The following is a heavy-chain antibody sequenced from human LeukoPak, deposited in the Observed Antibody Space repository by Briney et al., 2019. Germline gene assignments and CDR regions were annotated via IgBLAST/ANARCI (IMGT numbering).Heavy chain of an antibody. V-gene: IGHV5-51*01. CDR3: ARLAVATALTYLDY. CDR2: IYPGDSDT. Sequence: GESLKISCKGSGYSITNYWIGWVRQMPGKGLEWMGIIYPGDSDTRYSASFQGQVTISADKSISPAYLQWSSLKASDTAMYYCARLAVATALTYLDYWGQGTLVTVSS. J-gene: IGHJ4*02. CDR1: GYSITNYW. D-gene: IGHD5-12*01.